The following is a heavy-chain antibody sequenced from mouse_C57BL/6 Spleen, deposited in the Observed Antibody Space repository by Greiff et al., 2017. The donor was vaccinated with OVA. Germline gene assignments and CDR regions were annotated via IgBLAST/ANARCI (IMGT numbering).Heavy chain of an antibody. V-gene: IGHV1-15*01. D-gene: IGHD1-1*01. CDR2: IDPETGGT. CDR3: TRGSVTTVVAPYAMDY. J-gene: IGHJ4*01. Sequence: VQLQQSGAELVRPGASVTLSCKASGYTFTDYEMHWVKQTPVHGLEWIGAIDPETGGTAYNQKFKGKAILTADKSSSTAYMELRSLTSEDSAVYYGTRGSVTTVVAPYAMDYWGQGTSVTVSS. CDR1: GYTFTDYE.